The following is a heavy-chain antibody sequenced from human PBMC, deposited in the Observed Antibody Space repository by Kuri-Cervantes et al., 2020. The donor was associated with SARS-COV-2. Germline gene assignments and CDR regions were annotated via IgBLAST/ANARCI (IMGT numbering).Heavy chain of an antibody. D-gene: IGHD2-21*01. CDR2: ISYDGSNK. V-gene: IGHV3-30-3*01. J-gene: IGHJ4*02. CDR3: AKDRVGVQDF. CDR1: AFTFSSYA. Sequence: GESLKISCAASAFTFSSYAMHWVRQAPGKELEWVAIISYDGSNKYYADSVKGRFTISRDNSKNTLYLQMNSLRAEDTAVYYCAKDRVGVQDFWGQGTLVTVSS.